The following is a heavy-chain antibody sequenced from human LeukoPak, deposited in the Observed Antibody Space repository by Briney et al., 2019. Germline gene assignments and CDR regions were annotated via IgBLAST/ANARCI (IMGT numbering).Heavy chain of an antibody. CDR2: IIPIFGTA. J-gene: IGHJ4*02. CDR3: ARVGGGCSSTSCLPDY. D-gene: IGHD2-2*01. CDR1: GGTFSSYA. Sequence: GASVKVSCKASGGTFSSYAISWVRQAPGQGLEWMGGIIPIFGTANYAQKFQGRDTITADESTSTAYMELSSLRSEDTAVYYCARVGGGCSSTSCLPDYWGQGTLVTVSS. V-gene: IGHV1-69*13.